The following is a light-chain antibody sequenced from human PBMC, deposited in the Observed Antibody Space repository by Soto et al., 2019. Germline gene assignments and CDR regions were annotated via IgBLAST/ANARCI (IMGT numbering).Light chain of an antibody. CDR1: QGVSNW. CDR2: AAT. J-gene: IGKJ4*01. Sequence: DIQMTQSPSSVSASVGDRVTITCRASQGVSNWLTWYQQKPGKAPKLLIYAATTLQSGAPSRFSGSESGPDFTLTISGLQPEDVATYYCQQANDFPLTFGGGTKVEI. CDR3: QQANDFPLT. V-gene: IGKV1-12*01.